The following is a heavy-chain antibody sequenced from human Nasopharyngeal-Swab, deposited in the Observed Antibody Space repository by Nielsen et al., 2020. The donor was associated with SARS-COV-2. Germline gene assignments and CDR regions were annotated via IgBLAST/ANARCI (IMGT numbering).Heavy chain of an antibody. D-gene: IGHD6-13*01. Sequence: SSVKVSCKASGGTFSSYAISWVRQAPGQGHEWMGGIIPIFGTANYAQKFQGRVTITADKSTSTAYMELSSLRSEDTAVYYCARAHPGYSSSWYDYYYYYMDVWGKGTTVTVSS. CDR1: GGTFSSYA. CDR3: ARAHPGYSSSWYDYYYYYMDV. CDR2: IIPIFGTA. V-gene: IGHV1-69*06. J-gene: IGHJ6*03.